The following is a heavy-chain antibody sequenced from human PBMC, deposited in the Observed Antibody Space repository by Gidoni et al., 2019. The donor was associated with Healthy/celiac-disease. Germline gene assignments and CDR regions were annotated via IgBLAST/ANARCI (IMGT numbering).Heavy chain of an antibody. J-gene: IGHJ4*02. CDR2: IYFGGST. CDR1: GCSISSISYY. D-gene: IGHD6-25*01. CDR3: ARQGYSSARALGDY. Sequence: QLQLQESGPGLVKPSETLSLTCTVSGCSISSISYYWGWLRQPPGKGLEWIGSIYFGGSTYYNPSLKSRVTISVDTSKNQFSLKLSSVTAADTAVYYCARQGYSSARALGDYWGQGTLVTVSS. V-gene: IGHV4-39*01.